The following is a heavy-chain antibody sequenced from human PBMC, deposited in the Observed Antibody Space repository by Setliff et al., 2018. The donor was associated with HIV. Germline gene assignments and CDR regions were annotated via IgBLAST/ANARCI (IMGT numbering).Heavy chain of an antibody. D-gene: IGHD3-3*01. CDR3: ARGFYDSRSGDNYHMDV. Sequence: PGGSLRLSCAASGLFLTNYTIHWIRQAPGGGLEWVSSISGSALFIYYANSVEGRFTVSRNNAQNSVYLQLSSLRAEDTAIYYCARGFYDSRSGDNYHMDVWGKGTTVTVSS. CDR1: GLFLTNYT. CDR2: ISGSALFI. J-gene: IGHJ6*03. V-gene: IGHV3-21*01.